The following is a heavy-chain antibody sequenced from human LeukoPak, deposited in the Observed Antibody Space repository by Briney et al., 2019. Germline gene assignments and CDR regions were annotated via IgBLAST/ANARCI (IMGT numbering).Heavy chain of an antibody. D-gene: IGHD1-26*01. V-gene: IGHV3-48*03. Sequence: GGSLRLSCAASGFTFSSYEMNWVRQAPGKGLEWVSYISSSDSTTYYADSVRGRFTVSRDNAKNSLYLQMNSLRAEDTAVYYCARERVGATITFDYWGQGILVTVSS. CDR1: GFTFSSYE. CDR3: ARERVGATITFDY. CDR2: ISSSDSTT. J-gene: IGHJ4*02.